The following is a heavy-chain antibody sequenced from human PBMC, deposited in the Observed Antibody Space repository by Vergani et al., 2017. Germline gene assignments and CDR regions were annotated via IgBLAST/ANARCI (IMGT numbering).Heavy chain of an antibody. Sequence: QVQLQQWGGGLLKPSETLSLTCVVNGGSFTSYHWTWIRQSPGEVLEWVGDIDHTGRPDYNPSLKSRLTMSVDKSLNQFSLTINSLTATDTAIYFCARVNTETNGHLYYYYYMDVWGQGTAVTVS. J-gene: IGHJ6*03. D-gene: IGHD4-11*01. CDR2: IDHTGRP. V-gene: IGHV4-34*01. CDR1: GGSFTSYH. CDR3: ARVNTETNGHLYYYYYMDV.